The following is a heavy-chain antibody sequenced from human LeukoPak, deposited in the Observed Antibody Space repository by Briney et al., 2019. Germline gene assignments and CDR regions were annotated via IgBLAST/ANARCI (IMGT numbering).Heavy chain of an antibody. CDR3: VKDDRRYGDYGYFDY. D-gene: IGHD4-17*01. J-gene: IGHJ4*02. V-gene: IGHV3-66*01. Sequence: GGSLTLSCAASGFTLRNTYMNWLRQAPGKGLEWVSVIYNGGGTYYADSVKGRFTISRDTSKNTRYLQMNSLRAEDTAVYYCVKDDRRYGDYGYFDYWGQGALVTVSS. CDR2: IYNGGGT. CDR1: GFTLRNTY.